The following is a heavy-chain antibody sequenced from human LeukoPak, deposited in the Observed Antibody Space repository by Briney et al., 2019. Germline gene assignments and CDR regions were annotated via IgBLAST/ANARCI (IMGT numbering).Heavy chain of an antibody. Sequence: GGSLRLSCAASGFTFSNAWMSWVRQAPGKGLEWVGRIKSKTDGGTTDYAAPVKGRFTISRDDSKNTLYLQMNSLKTEDTAVYYCTTDPQSITMVRGVIIMNYYYYYLDVWGKGTTVTISS. CDR2: IKSKTDGGTT. V-gene: IGHV3-15*01. CDR3: TTDPQSITMVRGVIIMNYYYYYLDV. J-gene: IGHJ6*03. D-gene: IGHD3-10*01. CDR1: GFTFSNAW.